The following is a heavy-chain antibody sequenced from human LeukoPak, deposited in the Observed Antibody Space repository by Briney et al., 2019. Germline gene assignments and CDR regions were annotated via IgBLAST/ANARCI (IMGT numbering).Heavy chain of an antibody. J-gene: IGHJ4*02. Sequence: GGSLRLSCAASGFTFSTYAMSWVRQAPGKGLEWVSTIRGSGGGTYYADSVKGRFTISRDNSKNTLYLQMNSLRDEDTALYYCAKAGIGVVGYFDYWGQGTLVTVSS. CDR2: IRGSGGGT. CDR3: AKAGIGVVGYFDY. V-gene: IGHV3-23*01. D-gene: IGHD6-19*01. CDR1: GFTFSTYA.